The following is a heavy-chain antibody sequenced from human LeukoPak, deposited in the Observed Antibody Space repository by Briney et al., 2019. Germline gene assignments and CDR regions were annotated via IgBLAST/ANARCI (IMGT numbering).Heavy chain of an antibody. D-gene: IGHD3-22*01. CDR1: GYTFTSYY. CDR3: AGAPTYYYDSSGYYHDY. Sequence: GASVKVSCKASGYTFTSYYMHWVRQAPGQGLEWMGIINPSGGSTSYAQKFQGRVTMTRDTSTSTVYMELSSLRSEDTAVYYCAGAPTYYYDSSGYYHDYWGQGTLVTVSS. CDR2: INPSGGST. V-gene: IGHV1-46*01. J-gene: IGHJ4*02.